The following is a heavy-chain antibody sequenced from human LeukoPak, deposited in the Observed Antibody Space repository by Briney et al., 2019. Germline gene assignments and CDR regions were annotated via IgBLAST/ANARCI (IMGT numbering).Heavy chain of an antibody. CDR1: GFTVSSNY. CDR3: ARATKTVES. J-gene: IGHJ5*01. CDR2: IYSGGYT. D-gene: IGHD2-21*02. V-gene: IGHV3-66*02. Sequence: GGSLGLSCAASGFTVSSNYMSWVRQAPGKGLEWVSVIYSGGYTYYADSVRGRFTISRDNSKNTLFLQMNSLRAEDTAVYYCARATKTVESWGQGTLVTVSS.